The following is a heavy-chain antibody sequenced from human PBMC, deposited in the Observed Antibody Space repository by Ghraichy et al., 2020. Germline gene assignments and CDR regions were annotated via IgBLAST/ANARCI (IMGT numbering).Heavy chain of an antibody. D-gene: IGHD3-22*01. CDR3: ARESSDYYFDY. Sequence: SETLSLTCIVSGGSISSGGYYWSWIRQHPGKGLEWIGYIYYSGSTYYNPSLKSRVTISVDTSKNQFSLKLSSVTAADTAVYYCARESSDYYFDYWGQGTLVTVSS. CDR2: IYYSGST. CDR1: GGSISSGGYY. V-gene: IGHV4-31*03. J-gene: IGHJ4*02.